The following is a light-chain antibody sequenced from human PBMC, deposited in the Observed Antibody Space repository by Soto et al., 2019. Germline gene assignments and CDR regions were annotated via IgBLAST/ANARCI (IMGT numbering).Light chain of an antibody. J-gene: IGKJ2*01. Sequence: EIVMTQSPVALSVSPGEIAALSCRASQSVGRNFAWYQQRPGQALRVLIYSTSTRATGVPARLSGSGSGTDFTLTISSLQSEDFAVYSCQQYNKWPYTFGQGTRLEIK. V-gene: IGKV3-15*01. CDR2: STS. CDR1: QSVGRN. CDR3: QQYNKWPYT.